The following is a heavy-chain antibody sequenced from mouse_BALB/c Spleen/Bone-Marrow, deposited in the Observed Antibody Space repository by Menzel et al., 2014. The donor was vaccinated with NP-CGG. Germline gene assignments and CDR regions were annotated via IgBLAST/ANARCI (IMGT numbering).Heavy chain of an antibody. J-gene: IGHJ4*01. D-gene: IGHD2-1*01. CDR2: IWSGGST. CDR3: ARRNGNFRYYAMDY. V-gene: IGHV2-2*01. Sequence: QVQLQQSGPGLVQPSQSLSITCTVSGFSLTTYDVVWVRQSPGKGLEWLGVIWSGGSTVYNAAFISRLSINKDNSKSQVFFKMNNLQAYDTAIYYCARRNGNFRYYAMDYWGQGTSVTVSS. CDR1: GFSLTTYD.